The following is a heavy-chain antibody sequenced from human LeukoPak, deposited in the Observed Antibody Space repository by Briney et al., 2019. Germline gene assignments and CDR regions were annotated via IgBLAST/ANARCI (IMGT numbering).Heavy chain of an antibody. CDR1: GGSISSSSYY. CDR2: IYYSGST. Sequence: SETLSLTCTVSGGSISSSSYYWGWIRQPPGKGLEWIGSIYYSGSTYYNPSLKSRVTISVDTSKNQFSLKLSSVTAADMAVYYCATTSSGWDNFDYWGQGTLVTVSS. D-gene: IGHD6-19*01. CDR3: ATTSSGWDNFDY. J-gene: IGHJ4*02. V-gene: IGHV4-39*01.